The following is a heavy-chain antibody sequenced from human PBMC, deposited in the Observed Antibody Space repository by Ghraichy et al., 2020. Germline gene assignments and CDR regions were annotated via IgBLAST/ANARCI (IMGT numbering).Heavy chain of an antibody. J-gene: IGHJ4*02. CDR3: ARGHRGTYYSDYNFDFDY. CDR2: ISSTSTTI. V-gene: IGHV3-48*02. Sequence: GESLNISCAASGFTFNTYSMNWVRQAPGKGLEWLSYISSTSTTIYYAGSVKGRFTIPRDNAKNSLYLQMNSLRDEDTAVYYCARGHRGTYYSDYNFDFDYWGQGTLVTVSS. CDR1: GFTFNTYS. D-gene: IGHD5-12*01.